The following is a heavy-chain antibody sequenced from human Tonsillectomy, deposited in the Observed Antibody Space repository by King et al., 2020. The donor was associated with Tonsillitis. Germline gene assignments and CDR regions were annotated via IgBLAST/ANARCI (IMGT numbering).Heavy chain of an antibody. V-gene: IGHV3-7*01. J-gene: IGHJ4*02. CDR3: ARDRAEYHYFDY. CDR2: IKQDGSEK. CDR1: GFTFSSYW. Sequence: VQLVESGGGLVQPGGSLRLSCAASGFTFSSYWMSWVRQAPGKGLEWVANIKQDGSEKYYVDSVKGRFTISRDNAKNSLYLQINGLRAEDTAVYYCARDRAEYHYFDYWGQGTLVTVSS. D-gene: IGHD2/OR15-2a*01.